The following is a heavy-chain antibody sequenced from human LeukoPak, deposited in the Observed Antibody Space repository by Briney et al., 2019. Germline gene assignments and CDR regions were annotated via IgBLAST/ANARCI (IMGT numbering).Heavy chain of an antibody. J-gene: IGHJ4*02. CDR3: ARDGGWDFWSGAKGPYFDY. Sequence: ASVKVSCKASGYTFTGYYMHWVRQAPGQGLEWMGWINPNSGGTNYAQKFQGRVTMTRDTSISTAYMELSRLRSDDPAVYYCARDGGWDFWSGAKGPYFDYWGQGTLVTVSS. V-gene: IGHV1-2*02. CDR1: GYTFTGYY. D-gene: IGHD3-3*01. CDR2: INPNSGGT.